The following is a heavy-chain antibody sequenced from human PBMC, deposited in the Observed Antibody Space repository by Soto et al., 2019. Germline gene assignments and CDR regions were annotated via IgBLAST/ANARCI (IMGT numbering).Heavy chain of an antibody. D-gene: IGHD4-17*01. CDR2: IYYSGST. CDR3: AREPFYGFFDY. Sequence: SETLSLTCTVSGGPISSYSWSWIRQPPGKGLEWIGYIYYSGSTNYNPSLKSRVTISVDTSKNQFSLKLSSVTAADTSVYYCAREPFYGFFDYWGQGTLVTVSS. V-gene: IGHV4-59*01. J-gene: IGHJ4*02. CDR1: GGPISSYS.